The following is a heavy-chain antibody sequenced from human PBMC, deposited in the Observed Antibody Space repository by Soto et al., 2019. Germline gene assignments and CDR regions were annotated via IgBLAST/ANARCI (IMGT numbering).Heavy chain of an antibody. CDR2: ISSDGSST. Sequence: AGGSLRLSCAASGFTFSNYWMHWVRQVPRKGLVWVSRISSDGSSTSYADSVKGRFIISRDNAKNTLYLQVNSLRAEDTAVYYWGRGTVMDTDFGDHWGQGTLVTVSS. V-gene: IGHV3-74*01. CDR1: GFTFSNYW. J-gene: IGHJ5*02. D-gene: IGHD2-21*01. CDR3: GRGTVMDTDFGDH.